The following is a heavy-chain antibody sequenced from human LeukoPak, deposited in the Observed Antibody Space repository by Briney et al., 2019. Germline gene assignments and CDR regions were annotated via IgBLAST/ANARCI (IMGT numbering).Heavy chain of an antibody. J-gene: IGHJ4*02. D-gene: IGHD5-12*01. Sequence: GGSLRLSCAASGFTFSSYSMNWVRQAPGKGLEWVSYISSSSSTIYYADSVKGLFTISRDNAKNSLYLQINRLRAEDTAVYDCARDTRLDIVATIIYWGQGTLVTVSS. V-gene: IGHV3-48*04. CDR1: GFTFSSYS. CDR2: ISSSSSTI. CDR3: ARDTRLDIVATIIY.